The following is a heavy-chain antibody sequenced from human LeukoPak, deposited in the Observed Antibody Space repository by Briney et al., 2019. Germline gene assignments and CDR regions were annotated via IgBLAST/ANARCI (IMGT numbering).Heavy chain of an antibody. CDR1: GFTFSSYS. D-gene: IGHD3-22*01. V-gene: IGHV3-21*01. J-gene: IGHJ3*02. CDR2: ISSSSSYI. CDR3: AREGTYYYDSSGYDAFDI. Sequence: KSGGSLRLSCAASGFTFSSYSMNWVRQAPGKGLEWVSSISSSSSYIYYADSVKGRFTTSRDNAKNSLYLQMNSLRAEDTAVYYCAREGTYYYDSSGYDAFDIWGQGTMVTVSS.